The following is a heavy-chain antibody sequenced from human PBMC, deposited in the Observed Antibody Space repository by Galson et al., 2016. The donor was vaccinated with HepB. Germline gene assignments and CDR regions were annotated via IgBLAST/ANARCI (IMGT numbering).Heavy chain of an antibody. J-gene: IGHJ5*02. CDR1: GFSFRSYS. CDR2: IGSSSSDI. V-gene: IGHV3-21*01. D-gene: IGHD3-10*01. Sequence: SLRLSCAASGFSFRSYSMNWVRQAPGKGLEWVSYIGSSSSDIYYSDSVKGRFTISSDNARNSLYLQMDRLRDEDTAIYYGARADYEGGLIFVELVGLFDPWGQGTLVTVSS. CDR3: ARADYEGGLIFVELVGLFDP.